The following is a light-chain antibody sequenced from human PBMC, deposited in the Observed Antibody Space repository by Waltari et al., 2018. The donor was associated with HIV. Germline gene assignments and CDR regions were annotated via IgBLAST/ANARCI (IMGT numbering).Light chain of an antibody. CDR3: QAWGNSTAL. CDR1: KLEAKY. CDR2: QDE. Sequence: FELSQPPSLSVSPGQTASITCSGDKLEAKYVCWFQQRPGQSPVEVIYQDEKRPSGVPERFSGSNSGNTATLTISGTQTVDEAEYYCQAWGNSTALFGGGTKLTVL. V-gene: IGLV3-1*01. J-gene: IGLJ2*01.